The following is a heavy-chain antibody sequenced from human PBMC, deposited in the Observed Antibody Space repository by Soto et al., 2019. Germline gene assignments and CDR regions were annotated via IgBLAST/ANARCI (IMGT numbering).Heavy chain of an antibody. CDR1: GDSVSNKGAT. V-gene: IGHV6-1*01. D-gene: IGHD6-19*01. CDR2: AYHTSQWRY. Sequence: QVQLQQSGPRLVKPSQTLSLTCAISGDSVSNKGATWNWIRQSPSRGLEWLGRAYHTSQWRYDYATSVRSRISINPDTSKNQFSLQLNSVTPEDTAVYYCARDPPDFNSGFDYWGQGILVTVSS. J-gene: IGHJ4*02. CDR3: ARDPPDFNSGFDY.